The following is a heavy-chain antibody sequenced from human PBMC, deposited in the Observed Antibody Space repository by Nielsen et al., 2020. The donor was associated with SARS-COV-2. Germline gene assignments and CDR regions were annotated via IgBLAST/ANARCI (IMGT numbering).Heavy chain of an antibody. CDR1: GYTLTELS. V-gene: IGHV1-69*06. Sequence: SVKVSCKVSGYTLTELSMHWVRQAPGQGLEWMGGIIPIFGTANYAQKFQGRVTITADKSTSTAYMELSSLRSEDTAVYYCARRYSSSWYPFDCWGQGTLVTVSS. J-gene: IGHJ4*02. CDR2: IIPIFGTA. CDR3: ARRYSSSWYPFDC. D-gene: IGHD6-13*01.